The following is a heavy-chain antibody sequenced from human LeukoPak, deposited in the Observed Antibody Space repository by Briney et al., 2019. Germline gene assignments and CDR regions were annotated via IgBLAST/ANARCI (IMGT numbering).Heavy chain of an antibody. J-gene: IGHJ4*02. V-gene: IGHV3-23*01. CDR2: ISGSGDNT. Sequence: GGSLRLSCAASGFTFSSHAMTRLRQAPGKGLKWVSVISGSGDNTDYADSVKGRFTISRDNSRNTVYLQMNSLRAEDTAVYYCTSFPRADTRDIVFDFWGQGALVTVSS. CDR3: TSFPRADTRDIVFDF. D-gene: IGHD2-15*01. CDR1: GFTFSSHA.